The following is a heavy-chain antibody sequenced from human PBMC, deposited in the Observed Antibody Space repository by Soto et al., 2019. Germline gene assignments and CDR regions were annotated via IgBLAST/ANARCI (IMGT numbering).Heavy chain of an antibody. J-gene: IGHJ3*02. V-gene: IGHV1-18*01. D-gene: IGHD3-3*01. CDR3: ARDLENYDFWSGHDAFDI. CDR2: ISAYNGNT. CDR1: GYTFTSYG. Sequence: GASVKVSCKASGYTFTSYGISWVRQAPGRGLEWMGWISAYNGNTNYAQKLQGRVTMTTDTSTSTAYMELRSLRSDDTAVYYCARDLENYDFWSGHDAFDIWGQGTMVTVSS.